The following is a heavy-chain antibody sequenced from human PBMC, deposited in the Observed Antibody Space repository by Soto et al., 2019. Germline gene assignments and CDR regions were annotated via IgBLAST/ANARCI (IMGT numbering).Heavy chain of an antibody. CDR3: ARGPGWYSGYDTFDY. CDR1: GGSISSYY. CDR2: IYYSGST. D-gene: IGHD5-12*01. Sequence: SETLSLTCTVSGGSISSYYWSWIRQPPGKGLEWIGYIYYSGSTNYNPSLKSRVTISVDTSKNQFSLKLSSVTAADTAVYYCARGPGWYSGYDTFDYWGQGTLVTVSS. V-gene: IGHV4-59*01. J-gene: IGHJ4*02.